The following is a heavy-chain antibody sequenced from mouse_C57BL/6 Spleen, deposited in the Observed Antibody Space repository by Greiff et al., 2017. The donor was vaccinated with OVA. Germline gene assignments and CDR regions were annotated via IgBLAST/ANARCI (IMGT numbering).Heavy chain of an antibody. J-gene: IGHJ4*01. Sequence: VQLQQSGAELVKPGASVKLSCTASGFNIQDYSMHWVKQRTEQGLAWIGRIDPEDGETKYAPQFQGKATITADTSSNTAYLQLISLTSEDTAVYYCARDGNYVSMDYWGQGTSVTVSS. CDR1: GFNIQDYS. CDR3: ARDGNYVSMDY. D-gene: IGHD2-1*01. V-gene: IGHV14-2*01. CDR2: IDPEDGET.